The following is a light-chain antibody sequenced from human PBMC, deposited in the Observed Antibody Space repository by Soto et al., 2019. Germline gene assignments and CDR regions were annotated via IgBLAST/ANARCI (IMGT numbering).Light chain of an antibody. J-gene: IGKJ1*01. CDR3: QQYGSSPT. Sequence: EIVLTQSPGTLSLSPGERATLSCRSSQSVSSSYLAWYQQKPGQAPRLLIYDVSSRATGIPDRFSGSGSGTDFTLTISGLEPENFAVYYCQQYGSSPTFGQGNKVEIK. CDR2: DVS. CDR1: QSVSSSY. V-gene: IGKV3-20*01.